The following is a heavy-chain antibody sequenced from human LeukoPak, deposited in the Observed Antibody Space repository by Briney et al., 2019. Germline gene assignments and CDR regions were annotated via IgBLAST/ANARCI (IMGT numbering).Heavy chain of an antibody. V-gene: IGHV3-30-3*01. CDR1: GFTFSSYA. CDR3: ARDPYCGGDCYHFDY. J-gene: IGHJ4*02. Sequence: GRSLRLSCAASGFTFSSYAMHWVRQAPGKGLEWVAVISYDGSNKYYADSVEGRFTISRDNSKNTLYLQMNSLRAEDTAVYYCARDPYCGGDCYHFDYWGQGTLVTVSS. CDR2: ISYDGSNK. D-gene: IGHD2-21*02.